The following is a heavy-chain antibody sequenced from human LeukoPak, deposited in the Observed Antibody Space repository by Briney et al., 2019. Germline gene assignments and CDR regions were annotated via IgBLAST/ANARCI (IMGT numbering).Heavy chain of an antibody. J-gene: IGHJ3*02. CDR3: ARVAVLSDAFDI. CDR2: IYYSGST. Sequence: SETLSLTCTVSGGSISSYYWSWIRQPPGKGLEWIGYIYYSGSTNYNPSLKSRVTISVDTSKNQFSLKLSSVTAADTAVYYCARVAVLSDAFDIWGQGTMVTVSS. CDR1: GGSISSYY. D-gene: IGHD3-16*01. V-gene: IGHV4-59*08.